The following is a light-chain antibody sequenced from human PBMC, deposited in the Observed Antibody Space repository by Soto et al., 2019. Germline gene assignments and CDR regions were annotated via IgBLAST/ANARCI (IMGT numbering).Light chain of an antibody. Sequence: DIQMTQSPSSVSASVGDRVILTCRASQGISSWLAWYQQKPGKATNLLIYAASNLQSGVPSRFRGSGSGTDFTLTISSLQPEDVATFYCQQALTFPRAFGGGTNVDIK. CDR3: QQALTFPRA. J-gene: IGKJ4*01. CDR2: AAS. CDR1: QGISSW. V-gene: IGKV1-12*01.